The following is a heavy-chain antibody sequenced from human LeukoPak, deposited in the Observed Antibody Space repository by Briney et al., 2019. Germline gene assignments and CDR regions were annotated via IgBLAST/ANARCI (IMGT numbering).Heavy chain of an antibody. V-gene: IGHV3-23*01. CDR1: GFTFSSYA. J-gene: IGHJ3*02. CDR3: ARDGRYSYGHDVFDI. CDR2: ISGSGGST. D-gene: IGHD5-18*01. Sequence: GGSLRLSCAASGFTFSSYAMSWVRQAPGKGLEWVSTISGSGGSTHYADSVKGRFTISRDNSKNTLYLQMNSLRAEDTAVYYCARDGRYSYGHDVFDIWGQGTMVTVSS.